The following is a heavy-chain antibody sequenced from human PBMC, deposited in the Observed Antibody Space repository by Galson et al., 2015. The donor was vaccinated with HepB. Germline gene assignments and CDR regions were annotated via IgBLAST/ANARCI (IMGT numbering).Heavy chain of an antibody. Sequence: SVKVSCKASGYSFISYGIAWVRQAPGRGLEWVGWITGHNGNTNYAQRVQDRVTMTTDRSTGTAYMELRSLRTDDTAVYYCARMPSGWYNWYFDLWGRGTLVSVSS. CDR1: GYSFISYG. J-gene: IGHJ2*01. D-gene: IGHD6-13*01. CDR3: ARMPSGWYNWYFDL. V-gene: IGHV1-18*01. CDR2: ITGHNGNT.